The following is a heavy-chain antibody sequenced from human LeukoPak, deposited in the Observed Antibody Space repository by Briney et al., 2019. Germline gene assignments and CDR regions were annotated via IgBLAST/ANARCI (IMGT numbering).Heavy chain of an antibody. D-gene: IGHD6-19*01. V-gene: IGHV3-23*01. CDR1: GFTFVSSA. J-gene: IGHJ3*02. CDR2: FSRSGPDT. Sequence: GGSLRLSCAASGFTFVSSAMSWVRQAPGKGPEWVSTFSRSGPDTYYADSVKGRFTIFRDNSKNTLYLQMNSLRAEDTAVYYCTRDEGLVAGIWRAFDIWGQGTMVTVSS. CDR3: TRDEGLVAGIWRAFDI.